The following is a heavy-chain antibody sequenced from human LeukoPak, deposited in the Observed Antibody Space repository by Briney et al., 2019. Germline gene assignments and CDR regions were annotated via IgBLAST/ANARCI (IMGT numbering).Heavy chain of an antibody. CDR2: IYYSGST. Sequence: SETLSLTCTVSGGSISSYYWSWIRQPPGKGLEWIGYIYYSGSTNYNPSLKSRVTISVDTSKNQFSLKLSSVTAADTAVYYCARVTPAAVAENWGQGTLVTVSS. CDR1: GGSISSYY. V-gene: IGHV4-59*08. J-gene: IGHJ4*02. CDR3: ARVTPAAVAEN. D-gene: IGHD6-19*01.